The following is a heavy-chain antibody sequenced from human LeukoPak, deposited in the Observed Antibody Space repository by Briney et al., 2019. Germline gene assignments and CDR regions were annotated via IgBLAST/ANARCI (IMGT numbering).Heavy chain of an antibody. CDR2: IYYSGST. V-gene: IGHV4-39*07. Sequence: SETLSLTCTVSGASISSSSYYWGWIRQPPGTGLEWIGSIYYSGSTNYNPSLKSRVTISVDTSKNQFSLKLSSVTAADTAVYYCARDSPRRYDSSGYYYNWFDPWGQGTLVTVSS. D-gene: IGHD3-22*01. CDR1: GASISSSSYY. J-gene: IGHJ5*02. CDR3: ARDSPRRYDSSGYYYNWFDP.